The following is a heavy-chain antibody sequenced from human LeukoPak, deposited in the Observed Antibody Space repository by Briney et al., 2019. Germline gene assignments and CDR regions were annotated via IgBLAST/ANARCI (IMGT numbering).Heavy chain of an antibody. V-gene: IGHV3-23*01. CDR2: ISPICGGA. CDR3: AKEGDRNYFDY. J-gene: IGHJ4*02. Sequence: PGGSVRLSCAVSGFTFRTYALHWVRQAPGKGLEWVSGISPICGGAFYADSVKGRFTISRDNSKNTLYVPMNSVRADDTAVYYCAKEGDRNYFDYWGQGALVTVSS. D-gene: IGHD3-22*01. CDR1: GFTFRTYA.